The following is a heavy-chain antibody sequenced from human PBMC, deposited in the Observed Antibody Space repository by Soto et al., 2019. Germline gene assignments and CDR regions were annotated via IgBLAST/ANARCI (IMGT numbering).Heavy chain of an antibody. Sequence: SQTLSLTCAISGDNVSSNSAAWHWIRQSPSRGLEWLGRTYYRSKWYNDYAVSVKSRITINPDTSKNQFSLQLNSVTPDDTAVYHCARERKYQLPSWYWFDPWGQGTLVTVSS. V-gene: IGHV6-1*01. CDR2: TYYRSKWYN. CDR1: GDNVSSNSAA. CDR3: ARERKYQLPSWYWFDP. J-gene: IGHJ5*02. D-gene: IGHD2-2*01.